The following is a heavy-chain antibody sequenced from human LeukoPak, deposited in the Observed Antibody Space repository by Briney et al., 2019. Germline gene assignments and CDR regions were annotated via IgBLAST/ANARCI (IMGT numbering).Heavy chain of an antibody. D-gene: IGHD3-10*01. CDR3: AKSYLGTMVRGNWFDP. J-gene: IGHJ5*02. CDR1: DYSISSGYY. CDR2: ISGSGGST. V-gene: IGHV3-23*01. Sequence: HPSETLSLTCAVSDYSISSGYYWGWIRQTPGKGLEWVSAISGSGGSTYYADSVKGRFTISRDNSKNTLYLQMNSLRAEDTAVYYCAKSYLGTMVRGNWFDPWGQGTLVTVSS.